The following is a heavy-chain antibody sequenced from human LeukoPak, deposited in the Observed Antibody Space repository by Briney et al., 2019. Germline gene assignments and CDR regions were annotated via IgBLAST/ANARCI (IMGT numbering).Heavy chain of an antibody. CDR3: AKGLQRVVAATAFWFDP. Sequence: SETLSLTCAVYGGSFSGYYWSWIRQPPGKGLEWIGEINHSGSTNYNPSLKSRVTISVDTSKNQFSLKLNSVTAEDTAVYYCAKGLQRVVAATAFWFDPWGQGTLVTVSS. CDR2: INHSGST. CDR1: GGSFSGYY. J-gene: IGHJ5*02. D-gene: IGHD2-15*01. V-gene: IGHV4-34*01.